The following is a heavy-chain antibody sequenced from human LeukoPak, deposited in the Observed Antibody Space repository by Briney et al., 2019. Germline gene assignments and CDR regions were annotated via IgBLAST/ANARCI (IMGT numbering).Heavy chain of an antibody. CDR3: ASMRGYFEY. J-gene: IGHJ4*02. Sequence: GGSLRLSCAASGFSFSNFGMAWVRQAPGKGLEWVSAITGTSDRTYYADSVKGRFTISRDNSKNTLYLQMNSLRAEDAAVYYCASMRGYFEYWVQGTLVSVSS. CDR1: GFSFSNFG. CDR2: ITGTSDRT. V-gene: IGHV3-23*01.